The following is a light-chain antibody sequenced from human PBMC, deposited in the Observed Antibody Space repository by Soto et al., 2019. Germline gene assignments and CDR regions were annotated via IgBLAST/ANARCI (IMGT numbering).Light chain of an antibody. CDR3: QQRSSWPT. Sequence: EIVLTQSPVTLSLSPGERATLSCRASQSVGSYLVWYQQKPGQAPMLLIFDASTRATDSPDRFSGSGSGTDFTLTSSSLEPEVFAIYYCQQRSSWPTFGGGTRVEIK. CDR1: QSVGSY. J-gene: IGKJ4*01. CDR2: DAS. V-gene: IGKV3-11*01.